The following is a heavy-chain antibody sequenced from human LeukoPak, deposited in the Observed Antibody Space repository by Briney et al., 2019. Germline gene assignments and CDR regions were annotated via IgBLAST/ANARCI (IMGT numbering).Heavy chain of an antibody. D-gene: IGHD3-10*01. CDR3: ARDHRLTTLRPFDY. J-gene: IGHJ4*02. Sequence: ASVKVSCKASGYTFTGYYIHWVRQAPGQGLEWMGWINPNSGGTNYAQKFQGRVTMTMDTSTSTAYMELRSLRSDDTAVYYCARDHRLTTLRPFDYWGQGTLVTVSS. CDR1: GYTFTGYY. CDR2: INPNSGGT. V-gene: IGHV1-2*02.